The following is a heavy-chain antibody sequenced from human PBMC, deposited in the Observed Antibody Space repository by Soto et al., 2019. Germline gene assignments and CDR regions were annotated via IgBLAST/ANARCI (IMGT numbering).Heavy chain of an antibody. CDR3: AREEGVVARAFDY. CDR1: GFAFRSYG. CDR2: IWHDGSQK. D-gene: IGHD2-15*01. Sequence: PGGSLRLSCEASGFAFRSYGMHWVRQAPGKGLEWVSLIWHDGSQKYYADSVKGRFTISRDNSKNTLHLQMSSLRAEDTAVYYCAREEGVVARAFDYWGQGTLVTVSS. J-gene: IGHJ4*02. V-gene: IGHV3-33*01.